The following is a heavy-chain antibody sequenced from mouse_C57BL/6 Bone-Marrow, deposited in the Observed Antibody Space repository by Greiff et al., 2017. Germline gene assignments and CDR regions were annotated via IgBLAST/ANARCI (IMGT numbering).Heavy chain of an antibody. CDR2: ISSGSSTI. V-gene: IGHV5-17*01. Sequence: EVQRVESGGGLVKPGGSLKLSCAASGFTFSDSGMHWVRQAPEKGLEWVAYISSGSSTIYYADTVKGRFTISRDNAKNTLFLQMTSLRSEDTAMYYCARYLGDYWGQGTTLTVSS. J-gene: IGHJ2*01. CDR3: ARYLGDY. D-gene: IGHD3-3*01. CDR1: GFTFSDSG.